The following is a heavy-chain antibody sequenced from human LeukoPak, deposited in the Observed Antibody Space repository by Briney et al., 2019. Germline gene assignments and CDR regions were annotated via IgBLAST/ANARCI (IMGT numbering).Heavy chain of an antibody. CDR3: ARDGVYCSGGSCPPSFDY. D-gene: IGHD2-15*01. CDR1: EYTFTSYA. CDR2: INAGNGNT. V-gene: IGHV1-3*01. Sequence: ASVKVSCKASEYTFTSYAMHWVRQAPGQRLEWMGWINAGNGNTKYSQKFQGRVTITRDTSASTAYMELSSLRSEDTAVYYCARDGVYCSGGSCPPSFDYWGQGTLVTVSS. J-gene: IGHJ4*02.